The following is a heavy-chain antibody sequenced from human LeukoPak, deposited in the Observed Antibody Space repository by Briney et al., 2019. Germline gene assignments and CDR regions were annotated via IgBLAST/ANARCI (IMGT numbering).Heavy chain of an antibody. D-gene: IGHD6-13*01. CDR2: ISGSGGST. CDR3: AKDRDNMYSSSWFAVFDY. CDR1: GFTFSSYA. V-gene: IGHV3-23*01. J-gene: IGHJ4*02. Sequence: QAGGSLRLSCAASGFTFSSYAMRWVRQAPGKGLEWVSAISGSGGSTYYAYSVKGRFTISRDNSKNTPYLQMNSLRAEDTAVYYCAKDRDNMYSSSWFAVFDYWGQGTLVTVSS.